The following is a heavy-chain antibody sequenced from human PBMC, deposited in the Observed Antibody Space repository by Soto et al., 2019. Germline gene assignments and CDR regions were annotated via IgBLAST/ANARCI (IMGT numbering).Heavy chain of an antibody. J-gene: IGHJ4*01. V-gene: IGHV3-30*18. CDR3: AKEIAVAGDLDY. Sequence: GGSLRLSCVASGFAFSYYGIHWVRQAPGKGLEWVGVISSDGKTKYYADPVKGRFTISRDNSKNALFLQMDSLRPEDTAVYYCAKEIAVAGDLDYWGHGTLVTVSS. D-gene: IGHD6-19*01. CDR2: ISSDGKTK. CDR1: GFAFSYYG.